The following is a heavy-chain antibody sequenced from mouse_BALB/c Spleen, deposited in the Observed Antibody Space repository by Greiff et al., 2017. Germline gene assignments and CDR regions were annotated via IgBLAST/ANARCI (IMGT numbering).Heavy chain of an antibody. CDR2: IYPGDGDT. D-gene: IGHD1-1*01. V-gene: IGHV1-87*01. J-gene: IGHJ3*01. CDR3: ARYYGSSWGFAY. Sequence: VQLQQSGAELARPGASVKLSCKASGYTFTSYWMQWVKQRPGQGLEWIGAIYPGDGDTRYTQKFKGKATLTADKSSSTAYMQLSSLASEDSAVYYCARYYGSSWGFAYWGQGTLVTVSA. CDR1: GYTFTSYW.